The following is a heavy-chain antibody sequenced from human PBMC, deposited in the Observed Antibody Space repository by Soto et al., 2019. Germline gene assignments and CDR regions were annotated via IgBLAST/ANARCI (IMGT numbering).Heavy chain of an antibody. CDR3: ARVTGLAAAGTLDY. CDR2: INHSGST. Sequence: SETLSLTCAVYGGSFSGYYWSWIRQPPGKGLEWIGEINHSGSTNYNPSLKSRVTISVDTSKNQFSLKLSSVTAADTAVYYCARVTGLAAAGTLDYWGQGTLVTVSS. J-gene: IGHJ4*02. D-gene: IGHD6-13*01. V-gene: IGHV4-34*09. CDR1: GGSFSGYY.